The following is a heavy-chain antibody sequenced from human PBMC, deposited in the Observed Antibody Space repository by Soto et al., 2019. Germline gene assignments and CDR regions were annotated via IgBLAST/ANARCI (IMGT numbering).Heavy chain of an antibody. CDR1: GGSFSGYY. V-gene: IGHV4-34*01. CDR3: ATGGYYYYYGMDV. Sequence: PSETLSLTCAVYGGSFSGYYLSWIRQPPGKGLEWIGEINHSGSTNYNPSLKSRVTISVDKSKNQFSLKLSSVTAADTAVYYCATGGYYYYYGMDVWGQGTTVTVSS. J-gene: IGHJ6*02. CDR2: INHSGST. D-gene: IGHD3-16*01.